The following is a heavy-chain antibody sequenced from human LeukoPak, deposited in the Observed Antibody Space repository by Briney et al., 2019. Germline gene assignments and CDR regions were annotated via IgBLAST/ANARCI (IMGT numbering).Heavy chain of an antibody. CDR1: GYTFTGHY. CDR2: INPNSGGT. J-gene: IGHJ6*03. CDR3: ARDSSSWYMYYYMDV. D-gene: IGHD6-13*01. V-gene: IGHV1-2*02. Sequence: ASVKVSCKASGYTFTGHYMHWVRQAPGQGLEWMGWINPNSGGTNYAQKFQGRVTMTRDTSISTAYMELSRLRSDDTAVYYCARDSSSWYMYYYMDVWGKGTTVTVSS.